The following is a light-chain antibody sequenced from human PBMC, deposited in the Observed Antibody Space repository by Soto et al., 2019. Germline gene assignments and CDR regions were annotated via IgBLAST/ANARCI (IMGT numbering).Light chain of an antibody. CDR2: WAS. CDR3: QQYYSTLLT. J-gene: IGKJ4*01. V-gene: IGKV4-1*01. CDR1: QSVLYSSNNKNY. Sequence: DIVMTQSPDSLAVSLGERATINCKSSQSVLYSSNNKNYLAWYQQKPGQPPKLVIYWASTRESGVPDRFSGSGSGTDFTLTISSLQAEDVAVYYCQQYYSTLLTFGGGTKVDIK.